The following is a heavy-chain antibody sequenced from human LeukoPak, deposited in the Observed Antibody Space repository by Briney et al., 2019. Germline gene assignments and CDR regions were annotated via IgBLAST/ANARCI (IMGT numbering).Heavy chain of an antibody. CDR3: ARAGYFHDTSGFSYYFDY. Sequence: ASVKVSCKASGYTFTSYGITWVRQAPGQGLEWMGWISAYNGNTSYAQKLQGRVIMTTDTFTSTAYMELRSLRSDDTAVYYCARAGYFHDTSGFSYYFDYWGQGTLVTVSS. V-gene: IGHV1-18*01. J-gene: IGHJ4*02. D-gene: IGHD3-22*01. CDR2: ISAYNGNT. CDR1: GYTFTSYG.